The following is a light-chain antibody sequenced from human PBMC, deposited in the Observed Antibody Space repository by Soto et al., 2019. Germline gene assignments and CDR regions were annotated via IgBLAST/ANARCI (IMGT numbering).Light chain of an antibody. CDR2: GAS. CDR3: QQYGNSPQT. J-gene: IGKJ2*01. V-gene: IGKV3-20*01. Sequence: ETVLTQSPGTLSLSPGERATLSCRASQSVSSSYLAWYQQKPGQAPRLLIYGASSRATGIPDRFSGSGSGTDVTLTISRLEPEDFAVYYCQQYGNSPQTFGQGTKLESK. CDR1: QSVSSSY.